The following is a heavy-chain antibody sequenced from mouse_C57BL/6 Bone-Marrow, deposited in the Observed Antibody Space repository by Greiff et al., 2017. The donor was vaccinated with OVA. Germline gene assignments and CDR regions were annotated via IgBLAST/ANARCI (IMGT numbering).Heavy chain of an antibody. CDR3: ARGGYYFAY. D-gene: IGHD2-12*01. J-gene: IGHJ3*01. V-gene: IGHV5-4*01. CDR2: ISDGGSYT. CDR1: GFTFSSYA. Sequence: EVQLVESGGGLVKPGGSLKLSCAASGFTFSSYAMSWVRQTPEKRLEWVATISDGGSYTYYPDNVKGRFTISRDNAKNNLYLQMSHLKSEDTAMYYCARGGYYFAYWGQGTLVTVSA.